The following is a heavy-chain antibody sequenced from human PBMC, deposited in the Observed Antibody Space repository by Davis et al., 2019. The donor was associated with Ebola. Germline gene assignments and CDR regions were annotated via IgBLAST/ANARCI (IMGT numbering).Heavy chain of an antibody. J-gene: IGHJ5*02. CDR3: ARVVHGAAAGWFDP. V-gene: IGHV1-8*01. CDR2: MNPNSGNT. CDR1: GYTFTSYD. D-gene: IGHD6-13*01. Sequence: ASVKVSCKASGYTFTSYDINWVRQATGQGLEWMGWMNPNSGNTGYAQKFQGRVTMTRNTSISTAYMELSSLRSEDTAVYYCARVVHGAAAGWFDPWGQGTLVTVSS.